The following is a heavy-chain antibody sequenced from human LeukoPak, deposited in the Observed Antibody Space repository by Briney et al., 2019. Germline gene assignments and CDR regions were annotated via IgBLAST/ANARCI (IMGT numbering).Heavy chain of an antibody. J-gene: IGHJ4*02. CDR3: ARDVRYCSSSSCYDGDY. D-gene: IGHD2-2*01. V-gene: IGHV3-21*06. Sequence: GGSLRLSCAASGFSFSTYSMKWVRQAPGKGLEWVSSITSTSSYIYYADSVKGRFTISRDNAKNSLYLQMNSLRAEDTAVYYCARDVRYCSSSSCYDGDYWGQGTLVTVSS. CDR1: GFSFSTYS. CDR2: ITSTSSYI.